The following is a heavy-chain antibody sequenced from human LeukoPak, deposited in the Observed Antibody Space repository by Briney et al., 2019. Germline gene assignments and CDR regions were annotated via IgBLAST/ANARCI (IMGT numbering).Heavy chain of an antibody. CDR1: GFTFSSYY. Sequence: GGSLRLSCAASGFTFSSYYMSWVRQAPGKGLEWVANIKQDGNEKYYVDSENGRFTISRDNAKNSLFLQMNTLRVEDTAVYYCARDLFPLVTNFGVLSYFDYWGQGTLVTVSS. CDR3: ARDLFPLVTNFGVLSYFDY. D-gene: IGHD3-3*01. V-gene: IGHV3-7*01. CDR2: IKQDGNEK. J-gene: IGHJ4*02.